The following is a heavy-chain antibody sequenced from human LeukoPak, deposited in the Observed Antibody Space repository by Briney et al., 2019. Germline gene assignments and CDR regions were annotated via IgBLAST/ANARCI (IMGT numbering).Heavy chain of an antibody. V-gene: IGHV1-18*01. CDR3: AREYSGYDWGHFDY. CDR1: GYTFTSYG. J-gene: IGHJ4*02. Sequence: ASVKVSCKASGYTFTSYGISWVRQAPGQGIEWMGWISAYNGNTNYAQKLQGRVTMTTDTSTSTAYIELRSLRSDDTAVYYCAREYSGYDWGHFDYWGQGTLVTVSS. CDR2: ISAYNGNT. D-gene: IGHD5-12*01.